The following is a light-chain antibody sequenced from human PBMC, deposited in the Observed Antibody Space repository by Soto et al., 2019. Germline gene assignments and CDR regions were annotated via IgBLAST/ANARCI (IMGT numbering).Light chain of an antibody. Sequence: ESVLTQSPGTLSLSPGDRATVSCRASQDVSGSYFAWYQQKPGQAPRLLIYGASSRATGIPDRFSGSGSGTDFTLTINRLEPEDFAVYYCLQYGSSPPAYTFGQGTKLEIK. CDR3: LQYGSSPPAYT. J-gene: IGKJ2*01. V-gene: IGKV3-20*01. CDR1: QDVSGSY. CDR2: GAS.